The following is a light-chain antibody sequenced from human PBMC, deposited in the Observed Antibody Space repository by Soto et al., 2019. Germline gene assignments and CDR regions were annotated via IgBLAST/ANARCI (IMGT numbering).Light chain of an antibody. CDR1: SSDVGNCNC. V-gene: IGLV2-14*01. J-gene: IGLJ3*02. Sequence: QSALTQPASVSGSPGQSITISCTGASSDVGNCNCVSWYQQHPGKAPKLMIYEVSNRPSGVSDRFSGSKAGNTASLTISGLQAEDEADYYCGSHAGNSNLVFGGGTKLTVL. CDR3: GSHAGNSNLV. CDR2: EVS.